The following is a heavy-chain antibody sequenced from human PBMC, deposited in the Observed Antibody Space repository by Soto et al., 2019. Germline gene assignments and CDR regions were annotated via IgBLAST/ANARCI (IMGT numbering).Heavy chain of an antibody. J-gene: IGHJ4*01. CDR3: ARKTSAAGYYFDY. V-gene: IGHV3-33*01. Sequence: GGSLRLSCAASGFTFSSYGMHWVRQAPGKGLEWVAVIWYDGSNKYYADSVKGRFTISRDNSKNTLYLQMNSLRAEDTAVYYCARKTSAAGYYFDYWGHGTLVTVSS. CDR2: IWYDGSNK. D-gene: IGHD6-13*01. CDR1: GFTFSSYG.